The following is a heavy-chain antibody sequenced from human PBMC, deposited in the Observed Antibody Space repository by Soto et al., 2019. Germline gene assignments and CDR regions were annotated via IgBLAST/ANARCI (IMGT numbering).Heavy chain of an antibody. CDR1: GFSLSTSGVG. D-gene: IGHD3-3*01. CDR2: IYWDDDK. J-gene: IGHJ4*02. Sequence: QITLKESGPTLVKPTQTLTLTCTFSGFSLSTSGVGVGWIRQPPGKALEWLALIYWDDDKRYSPSLKSRLTTTKDTSKNQVVLTMTSMDPVDTATYYCAHSTYYDFWSGYYIFDYWGQGTLVTVSS. V-gene: IGHV2-5*02. CDR3: AHSTYYDFWSGYYIFDY.